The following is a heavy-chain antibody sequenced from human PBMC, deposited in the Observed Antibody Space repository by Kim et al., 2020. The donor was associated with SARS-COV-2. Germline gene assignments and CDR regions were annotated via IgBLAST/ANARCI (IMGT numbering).Heavy chain of an antibody. CDR3: ARVDGSGTYTLDY. J-gene: IGHJ4*02. V-gene: IGHV3-21*06. D-gene: IGHD3-10*01. Sequence: YYAESVTGRFTISRDDATNSLFLQMNSLRAEDTATYYCARVDGSGTYTLDYWGQGTRVTVSS.